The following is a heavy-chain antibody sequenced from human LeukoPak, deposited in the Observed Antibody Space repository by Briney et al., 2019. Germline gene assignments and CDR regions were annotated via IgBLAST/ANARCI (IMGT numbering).Heavy chain of an antibody. J-gene: IGHJ4*02. CDR1: GGSISSGGYS. CDR3: AAAPNPSYFDF. D-gene: IGHD6-25*01. Sequence: PSETLSLTCAVSGGSISSGGYSWSWIRQPPGKGLEWIGYIYHSGSTDYNPSLKSRVTISVDTSKNQFSLKLSSVTAADTAVYFCAAAPNPSYFDFWGQGTLVTVSS. CDR2: IYHSGST. V-gene: IGHV4-30-2*02.